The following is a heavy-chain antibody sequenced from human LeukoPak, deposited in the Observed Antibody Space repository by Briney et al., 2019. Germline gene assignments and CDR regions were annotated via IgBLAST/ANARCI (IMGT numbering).Heavy chain of an antibody. CDR2: ISSSSSYI. D-gene: IGHD3-10*01. J-gene: IGHJ6*03. Sequence: GGSLRLSCAASGFTFSSYSMNWVRQAPGKGLEWVSSISSSSSYIYYADSVKGRFTISRDNAKNSLYLQMNSLRAEDTAVHYCARDLHFTRGSGSYYYYYYMDVWGKGTTVTVSS. CDR3: ARDLHFTRGSGSYYYYYYMDV. V-gene: IGHV3-21*01. CDR1: GFTFSSYS.